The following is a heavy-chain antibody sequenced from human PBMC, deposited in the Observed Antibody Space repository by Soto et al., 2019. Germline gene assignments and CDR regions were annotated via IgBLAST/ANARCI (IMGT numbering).Heavy chain of an antibody. D-gene: IGHD2-2*01. CDR2: VNAGNGNT. CDR1: GYSFSNYA. Sequence: GASVKVSCKASGYSFSNYAVHWVRQAPGQRLEWMGWVNAGNGNTRYSRNFQGRVTITRDTSARTAYLELSSLRSEDTAVYYCARGHLAVVPVASWYYYMDVWGKGTTVTVSS. V-gene: IGHV1-3*01. J-gene: IGHJ6*03. CDR3: ARGHLAVVPVASWYYYMDV.